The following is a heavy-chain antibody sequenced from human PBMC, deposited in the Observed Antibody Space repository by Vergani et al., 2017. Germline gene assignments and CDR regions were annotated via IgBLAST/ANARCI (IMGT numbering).Heavy chain of an antibody. CDR1: GFTFSSYE. D-gene: IGHD2-15*01. CDR2: ISSSGSTI. CDR3: ARVYCSGGSCYRYGMDV. Sequence: EVQLVESGGGLVQPGGSPRLSCAASGFTFSSYEMNWVRQAPGKGLEWVSYISSSGSTIYYADSVKGRFTISRDNSKNTLYLQMNSLRAEDTAVYYCARVYCSGGSCYRYGMDVWGQGTTVTVSS. J-gene: IGHJ6*02. V-gene: IGHV3-48*03.